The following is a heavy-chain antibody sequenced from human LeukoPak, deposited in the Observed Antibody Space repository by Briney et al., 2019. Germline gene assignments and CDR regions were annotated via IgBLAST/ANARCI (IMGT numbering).Heavy chain of an antibody. J-gene: IGHJ4*02. V-gene: IGHV1-69*04. CDR1: GGTFSSYA. CDR3: ARESKWELLSAFDY. D-gene: IGHD1-26*01. CDR2: INPIFGIA. Sequence: SVKVSCKASGGTFSSYAISWVRQAPGQGLEWMGRINPIFGIANYAQKFQGRVTITADKSTSTAYMELSSLRSEDTAVYYCARESKWELLSAFDYWGQGTLVTVSS.